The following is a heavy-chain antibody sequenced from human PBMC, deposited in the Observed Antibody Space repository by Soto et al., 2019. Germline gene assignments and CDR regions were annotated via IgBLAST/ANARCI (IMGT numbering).Heavy chain of an antibody. CDR3: TRHEYSSSWYPL. J-gene: IGHJ4*02. CDR2: IRSKANSYAT. Sequence: PGGSLRLSCAASGFTFSGSSMHWVRQASGKGLEWVGRIRSKANSYATAYAASVKGRFTISRDDSKNTAYLQMNSLKTEDTAVYYCTRHEYSSSWYPLWGQGTLVTVSS. CDR1: GFTFSGSS. D-gene: IGHD6-13*01. V-gene: IGHV3-73*01.